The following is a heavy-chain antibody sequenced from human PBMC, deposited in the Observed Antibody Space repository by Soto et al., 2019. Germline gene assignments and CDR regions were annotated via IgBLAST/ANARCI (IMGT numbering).Heavy chain of an antibody. CDR2: TYYRSKWYN. D-gene: IGHD2-2*01. Sequence: PSQTLSLTCAISGDSVSSNSAAWNWIRQSPSRGLKWLGRTYYRSKWYNDYAVSVKSRITINPDTSKNQFSLQLNSVTPEDTAVYYCARVIHGYCSSTSCYNYYYYGMDVWGQGTTVTVSS. CDR3: ARVIHGYCSSTSCYNYYYYGMDV. V-gene: IGHV6-1*01. CDR1: GDSVSSNSAA. J-gene: IGHJ6*02.